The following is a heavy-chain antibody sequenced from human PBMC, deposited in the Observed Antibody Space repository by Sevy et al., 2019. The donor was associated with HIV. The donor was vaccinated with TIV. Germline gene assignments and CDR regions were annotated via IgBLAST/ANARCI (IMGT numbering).Heavy chain of an antibody. J-gene: IGHJ4*02. D-gene: IGHD3-22*01. V-gene: IGHV3-30*18. CDR2: ISYDGSNK. CDR3: AKVRAPYYYDSSGSKGGDYFDY. CDR1: GFTFSSYG. Sequence: GGSLRLSCAASGFTFSSYGMHWVRQAPGKGLEWVAVISYDGSNKYYADSVKGRFTISRDNSKNTLYLQMNGLRAEDTAVYYCAKVRAPYYYDSSGSKGGDYFDYWGQGTLVTVSS.